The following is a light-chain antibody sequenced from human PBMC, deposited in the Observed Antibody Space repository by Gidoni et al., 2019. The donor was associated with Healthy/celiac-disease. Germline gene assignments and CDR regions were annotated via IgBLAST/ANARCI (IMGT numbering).Light chain of an antibody. CDR1: QGISNY. Sequence: DIQMTQSPSSLSASVGDRVTITCRASQGISNYLAWFQQKPGKAPKSLIYAASSLQSGVPSKFSGSGLGKDFPFTFSALQLEDFQTNTCNRNKINPGTSGQGPRWKSN. CDR2: AAS. J-gene: IGKJ1*01. CDR3: NRNKINPGT. V-gene: IGKV1-16*02.